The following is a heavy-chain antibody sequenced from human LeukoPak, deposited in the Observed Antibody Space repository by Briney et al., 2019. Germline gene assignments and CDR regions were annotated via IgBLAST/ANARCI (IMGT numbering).Heavy chain of an antibody. J-gene: IGHJ6*02. CDR3: VKDPYGMDV. CDR1: GFIFSDYA. Sequence: GGSLRLSCSASGFIFSDYAMHWVRRAPGKGLEYVSGISDNGSSAYYADSVKGRFHISRDISKNTLSLQMSSLRVEDTALYYCVKDPYGMDVWGQGTTVT. V-gene: IGHV3-64D*09. CDR2: ISDNGSSA.